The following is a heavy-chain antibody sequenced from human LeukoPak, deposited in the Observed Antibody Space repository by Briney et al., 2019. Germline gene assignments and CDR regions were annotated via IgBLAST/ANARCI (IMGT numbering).Heavy chain of an antibody. CDR3: ARDDGPNYYDSTGYYSKVPFFDY. J-gene: IGHJ4*02. Sequence: GGSLRLSCVASGFTFSSYWMHWVRQVPGKGLVWVSRIKSDGSSRAYADSVKGRFTISRDNAKSTLYLQMNSLRAEDTAVYYCARDDGPNYYDSTGYYSKVPFFDYWGQGNLVTVSS. CDR2: IKSDGSSR. CDR1: GFTFSSYW. D-gene: IGHD3-22*01. V-gene: IGHV3-74*01.